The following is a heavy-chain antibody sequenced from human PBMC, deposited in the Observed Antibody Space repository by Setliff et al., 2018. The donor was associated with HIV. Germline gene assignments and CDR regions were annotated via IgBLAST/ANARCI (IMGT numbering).Heavy chain of an antibody. Sequence: PSEILSLTCTVSGGSISSYYWSWIRQPPGKGLEWIGYIYYSGSTNYNPSLKSRVTISVDTSKNQFSLKLSSVTAADTAVYYCARDSVAAAVTGGMDVWGQGTTVTVSS. J-gene: IGHJ6*02. D-gene: IGHD6-13*01. V-gene: IGHV4-59*01. CDR2: IYYSGST. CDR3: ARDSVAAAVTGGMDV. CDR1: GGSISSYY.